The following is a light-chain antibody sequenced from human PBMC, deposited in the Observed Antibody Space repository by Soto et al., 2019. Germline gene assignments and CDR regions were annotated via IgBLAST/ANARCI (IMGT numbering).Light chain of an antibody. Sequence: QSALTQPASVSASPGQSITISCTGTSSDVGGYNYVSWYQQHPGKAPKLMIYDVSNRPSGVSNRFSGSKSSNTASLTISGLQAEDEADYYCSSYTSSSTLYVFGTGTKLTVL. CDR1: SSDVGGYNY. CDR3: SSYTSSSTLYV. CDR2: DVS. J-gene: IGLJ1*01. V-gene: IGLV2-14*01.